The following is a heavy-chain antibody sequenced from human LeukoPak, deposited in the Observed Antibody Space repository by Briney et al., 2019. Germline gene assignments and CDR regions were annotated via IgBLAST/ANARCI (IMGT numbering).Heavy chain of an antibody. CDR3: GRDLGGRSGY. D-gene: IGHD1-26*01. J-gene: IGHJ4*02. Sequence: RGSLRLSCAVSGFTFRTYWMHWVRQVPGEGLVWVSRINEDGGITNYADSVKGRFSISRDNAKNTLYLQMNSLRAEDTAVYYCGRDLGGRSGYWGQGTLVTVSS. V-gene: IGHV3-74*01. CDR2: INEDGGIT. CDR1: GFTFRTYW.